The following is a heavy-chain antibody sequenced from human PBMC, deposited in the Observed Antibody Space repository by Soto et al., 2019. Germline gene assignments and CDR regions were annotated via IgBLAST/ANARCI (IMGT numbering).Heavy chain of an antibody. V-gene: IGHV1-69*01. CDR1: GGTFSSYA. CDR2: IIPIFFKA. D-gene: IGHD3-3*01. Sequence: SVKVSCKTSGGTFSSYAISWVRQAPGQGLEWMGGIIPIFFKANYAQRLQGRVTIKADESTRTAYMELSSLRSEETAVYYCARGRRLRDFWRGGHYGMHXWGQGTTVTVS. J-gene: IGHJ6*02. CDR3: ARGRRLRDFWRGGHYGMHX.